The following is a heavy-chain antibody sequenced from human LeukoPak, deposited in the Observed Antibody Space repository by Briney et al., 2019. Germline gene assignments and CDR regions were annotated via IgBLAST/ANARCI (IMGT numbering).Heavy chain of an antibody. CDR2: IYYSGST. V-gene: IGHV4-31*01. D-gene: IGHD2-2*02. Sequence: SEALSLACTVSVGSISSGDYSWSWIRQHPGKGLEWIGYIYYSGSTYYNPSLKSLVTISVDTSKNQFSQKLSSVTAAATAVYYCARRCSSTSCYTGFDYWGQGTLVTVSS. CDR1: VGSISSGDYS. CDR3: ARRCSSTSCYTGFDY. J-gene: IGHJ4*02.